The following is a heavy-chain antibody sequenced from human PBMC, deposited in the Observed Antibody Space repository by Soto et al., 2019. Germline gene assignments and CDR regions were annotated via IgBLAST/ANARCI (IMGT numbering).Heavy chain of an antibody. Sequence: QVQLVQSGAEVKKPGSSVKVSCKASGGTFSSYAISWVRQAPGHGLEWMGGIIPIFGTANYAQKFQGRVTITADESTSTAYMELSSLRSEDTAVYYCARAVGRYCSGGSCYATYYFDYWGQGTLVTVSS. J-gene: IGHJ4*02. CDR3: ARAVGRYCSGGSCYATYYFDY. V-gene: IGHV1-69*12. CDR2: IIPIFGTA. D-gene: IGHD2-15*01. CDR1: GGTFSSYA.